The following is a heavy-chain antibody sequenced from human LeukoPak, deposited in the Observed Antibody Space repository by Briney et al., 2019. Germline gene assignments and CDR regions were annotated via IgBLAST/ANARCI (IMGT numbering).Heavy chain of an antibody. D-gene: IGHD6-13*01. CDR3: ARGVFWQQEHYGMDV. CDR1: GFTFSIYS. Sequence: TGGSLRLSCAASGFTFSIYSINWVRQAPGKGLEWVSSISSSSYIYYADSVKGRFTISRDDAKNSVYLQMNSLRAEDTSVYYCARGVFWQQEHYGMDVWGQGTTVSVSS. J-gene: IGHJ6*02. V-gene: IGHV3-21*01. CDR2: ISSSSYI.